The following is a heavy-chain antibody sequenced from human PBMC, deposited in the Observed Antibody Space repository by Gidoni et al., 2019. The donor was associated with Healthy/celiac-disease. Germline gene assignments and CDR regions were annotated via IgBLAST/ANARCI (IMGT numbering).Heavy chain of an antibody. CDR2: IDWDDDK. V-gene: IGHV2-70*01. D-gene: IGHD3-16*01. J-gene: IGHJ4*02. Sequence: QVTLRESGPALVQPTQTLTLTCTFSGFALSTSGMCVSWIRQPPGKALEWLALIDWDDDKYYSTYLKTRLTISKDTSKNQVVLTMTNMDPVDTATYYCARFPLEGWVGEGYFDYWGQGTLVTVSS. CDR3: ARFPLEGWVGEGYFDY. CDR1: GFALSTSGMC.